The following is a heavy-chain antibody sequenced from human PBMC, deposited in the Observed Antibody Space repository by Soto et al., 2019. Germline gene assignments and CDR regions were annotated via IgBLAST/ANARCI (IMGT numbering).Heavy chain of an antibody. CDR2: ISDSGGLT. Sequence: GESXRLSCSASVFAFIIHPIILFRHAPERGLELVSGISDSGGLTYNADSVRGRCTISRDNSKNTLYLQMNSLRAEDTALYYCARPAFGRHRSLDIWGQGTMVTV. CDR1: VFAFIIHP. J-gene: IGHJ3*02. V-gene: IGHV3-23*01. CDR3: ARPAFGRHRSLDI. D-gene: IGHD3-3*02.